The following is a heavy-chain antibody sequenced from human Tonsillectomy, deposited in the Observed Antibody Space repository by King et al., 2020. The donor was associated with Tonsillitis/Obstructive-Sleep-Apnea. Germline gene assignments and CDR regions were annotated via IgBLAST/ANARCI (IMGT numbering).Heavy chain of an antibody. CDR1: GYTFNSFA. V-gene: IGHV7-4-1*02. Sequence: VQLVESGSELKKPGASVKISCKASGYTFNSFAMSWVRQAPGQGLEWMGWISTNTGNPTYAQGFTGRFVFSLDTSVSTAYLQISSLKAEDTAVYFCARDKGIFGVVNDGFDIWGQGTMVTVSS. J-gene: IGHJ3*02. D-gene: IGHD3-3*01. CDR3: ARDKGIFGVVNDGFDI. CDR2: ISTNTGNP.